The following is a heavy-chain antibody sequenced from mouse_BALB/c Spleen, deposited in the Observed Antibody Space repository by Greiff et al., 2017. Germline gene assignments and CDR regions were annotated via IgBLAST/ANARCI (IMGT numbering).Heavy chain of an antibody. V-gene: IGHV2-3*01. J-gene: IGHJ4*01. CDR2: IWGDGST. CDR1: GFSLTSYG. D-gene: IGHD2-4*01. Sequence: QVQLKESGPGLVAPSQSLSITCTVSGFSLTSYGVSWVRQPPGKGLEWLGEIWGDGSTNYYSALISRLSISKDNSKSQIFLKLNSMQTDDTATYYYSKRGMYYDDDGAIDYWGQGTSVTVSS. CDR3: SKRGMYYDDDGAIDY.